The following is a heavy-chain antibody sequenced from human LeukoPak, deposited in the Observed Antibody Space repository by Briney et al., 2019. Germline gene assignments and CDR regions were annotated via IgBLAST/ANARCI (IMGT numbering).Heavy chain of an antibody. Sequence: PSETLSLTCTVSGGSISSGDYYWSWIRQPPGKGLEWIGYIYYNGSTYYNPSLKSRVTISVDTSKNQFSLKLSSVTAADTAVYYCAREGVVGATTDYWGQGTLVTVSS. CDR1: GGSISSGDYY. V-gene: IGHV4-30-4*08. CDR3: AREGVVGATTDY. CDR2: IYYNGST. D-gene: IGHD1-26*01. J-gene: IGHJ4*02.